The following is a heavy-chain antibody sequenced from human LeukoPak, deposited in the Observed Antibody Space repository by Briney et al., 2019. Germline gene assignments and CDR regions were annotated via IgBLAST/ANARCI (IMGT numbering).Heavy chain of an antibody. Sequence: ASVKVSCKASGYTFTSYGISWVRQAPGQGLEWMGWISGYNGNRNYGQKFQGRVTVTTDKSTSTAYMELRSLRSDDTAVYYCARGGGSGSNGMDVWGQGTTVTVSS. CDR2: ISGYNGNR. D-gene: IGHD3-10*01. V-gene: IGHV1-18*01. CDR3: ARGGGSGSNGMDV. J-gene: IGHJ6*02. CDR1: GYTFTSYG.